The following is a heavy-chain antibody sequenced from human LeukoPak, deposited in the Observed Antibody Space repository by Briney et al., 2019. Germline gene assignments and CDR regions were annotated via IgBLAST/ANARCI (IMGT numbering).Heavy chain of an antibody. CDR2: MNPNSGNT. Sequence: GASVKVSCKASGYTFTSYDINWVRQATGQGLEWMGWMNPNSGNTGYAQKFQGRVTMTTDTSTSTAYMELRSLRSDDTAVYYCARYGHTTAGMDVWGQGTTVTVSS. V-gene: IGHV1-8*01. J-gene: IGHJ6*02. D-gene: IGHD5-24*01. CDR3: ARYGHTTAGMDV. CDR1: GYTFTSYD.